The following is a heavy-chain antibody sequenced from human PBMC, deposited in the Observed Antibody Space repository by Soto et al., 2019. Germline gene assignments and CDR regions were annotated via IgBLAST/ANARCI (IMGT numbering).Heavy chain of an antibody. CDR3: ARGSDYDILTRWSTFDY. D-gene: IGHD3-9*01. J-gene: IGHJ4*02. Sequence: ASVKVSCKASGYTFTSYAMHWVRQAPGQRLEWMGWINAGNGTANYAQKFQGRVTITADESTSTAYMELSSLRSEDTAVYYCARGSDYDILTRWSTFDYWGQGTLVTVSS. CDR1: GYTFTSYA. V-gene: IGHV1-3*01. CDR2: INAGNGTA.